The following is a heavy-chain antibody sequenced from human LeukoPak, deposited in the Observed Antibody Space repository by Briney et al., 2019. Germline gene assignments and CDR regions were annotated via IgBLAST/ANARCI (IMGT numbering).Heavy chain of an antibody. D-gene: IGHD3-10*01. CDR1: GGSFSGYY. Sequence: PSETLSLTCAVYGGSFSGYYWSCIRQPPGKGLEWSGEINHSGSTNYNPSLKSRVTISVDTSKNQFSLKLSSVTAADTAVYYCARGRVLPKIITMVRGVIIMSPDWDYWGQGTLVTVSS. V-gene: IGHV4-34*01. CDR3: ARGRVLPKIITMVRGVIIMSPDWDY. CDR2: INHSGST. J-gene: IGHJ4*02.